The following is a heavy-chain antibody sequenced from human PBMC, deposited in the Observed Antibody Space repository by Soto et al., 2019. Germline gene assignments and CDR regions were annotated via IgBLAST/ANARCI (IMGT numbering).Heavy chain of an antibody. CDR2: MNPNSGTS. J-gene: IGHJ4*02. CDR1: GYSFTSYD. V-gene: IGHV1-8*01. Sequence: QVQLVQSGAEVQNPGASVKVSCKASGYSFTSYDISWVRQATGQGLEWMGWMNPNSGTSGFAQKFQGRVTMTRNTSINSAYMELSSLRFEDTAVYYCTRDPDYTTTWYEVGHWGQGTLVSVSS. CDR3: TRDPDYTTTWYEVGH. D-gene: IGHD6-13*01.